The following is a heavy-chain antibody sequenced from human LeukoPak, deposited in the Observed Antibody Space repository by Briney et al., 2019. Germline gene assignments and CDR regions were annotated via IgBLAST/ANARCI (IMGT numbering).Heavy chain of an antibody. CDR2: ISSIGGTT. Sequence: GGSLRLSCAASGFTFSSYGMSWVRQAPGKGLEWVSGISSIGGTTYYADSVKGRFTISRDNSKNTLYLQMNSLRAEDTAVYYCAKDFSSWGPSGMDVWGQGTTVTVSS. CDR1: GFTFSSYG. D-gene: IGHD1-26*01. CDR3: AKDFSSWGPSGMDV. J-gene: IGHJ6*02. V-gene: IGHV3-23*01.